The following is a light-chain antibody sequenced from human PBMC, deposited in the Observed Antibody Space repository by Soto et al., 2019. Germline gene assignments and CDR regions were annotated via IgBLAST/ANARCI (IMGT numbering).Light chain of an antibody. CDR2: GAS. V-gene: IGKV3-15*01. J-gene: IGKJ2*01. CDR1: QSVSRN. Sequence: EIVMTQSPATLSVSQGERATVSCRASQSVSRNLAWYQQKPGQAPRLLIYGASTRATGIPARFSGSGSGTEFTLTIGSLQSEDFAVYYCQQYNNWPRTFGQGTKLEIK. CDR3: QQYNNWPRT.